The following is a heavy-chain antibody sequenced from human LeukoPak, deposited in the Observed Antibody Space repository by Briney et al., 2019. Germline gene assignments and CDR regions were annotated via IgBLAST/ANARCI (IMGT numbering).Heavy chain of an antibody. D-gene: IGHD3-22*01. CDR2: IIPIFGIA. J-gene: IGHJ6*02. Sequence: SVKVSCKASGGTFSSYTISWVRQAPGQGLEWMGRIIPIFGIANYAQKFQGRVTITADKSTSTAYMELSSLRSEDTAVYYCARDLARAGYYETAYYYYGMDVWGQGTTVTVSS. V-gene: IGHV1-69*04. CDR3: ARDLARAGYYETAYYYYGMDV. CDR1: GGTFSSYT.